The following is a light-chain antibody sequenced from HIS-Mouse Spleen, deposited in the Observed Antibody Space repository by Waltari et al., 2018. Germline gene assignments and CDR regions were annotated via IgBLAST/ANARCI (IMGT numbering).Light chain of an antibody. CDR2: EDS. J-gene: IGLJ2*01. CDR3: YSTDSSGNHRV. V-gene: IGLV3-10*01. Sequence: SYELTQPPSVSVSPGQTARITCSGDALPKKYAYWYQQKSGQAPVLVIDEDSKRPSGIPGRFSGSSSGTMATLTISGAQVEDEAGYYCYSTDSSGNHRVFGGGTKLTVL. CDR1: ALPKKY.